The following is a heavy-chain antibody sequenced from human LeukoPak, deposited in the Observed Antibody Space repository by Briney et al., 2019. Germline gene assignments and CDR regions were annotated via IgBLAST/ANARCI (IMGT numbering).Heavy chain of an antibody. CDR1: GFTFSSYG. CDR2: IRYDGSNK. V-gene: IGHV3-30*02. J-gene: IGHJ4*02. D-gene: IGHD3-22*01. CDR3: AKDKDPDYYDSSGYLDY. Sequence: GGSLRLSCAASGFTFSSYGMHWVRQAPGKGLEWVAFIRYDGSNKYYADSVKGRFTISRDNSKNTLYLQMNSLRAEDTAVYYCAKDKDPDYYDSSGYLDYWGQGTLVTVSS.